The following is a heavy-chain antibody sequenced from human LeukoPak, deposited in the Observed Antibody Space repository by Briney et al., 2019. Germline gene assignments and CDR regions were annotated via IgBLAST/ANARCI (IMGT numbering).Heavy chain of an antibody. D-gene: IGHD3-22*01. CDR1: GGSISSHY. V-gene: IGHV4-59*11. J-gene: IGHJ5*02. CDR2: IYYSGST. Sequence: SETLSLTCTVSGGSISSHYWSWIRQPPGKGLEWIGYIYYSGSTNYNPSLKSRVTISVDTSKNQFSLKLSSVTAADTAVYYCARATDYDDSPPPNWFDPWGQGTLVTVSS. CDR3: ARATDYDDSPPPNWFDP.